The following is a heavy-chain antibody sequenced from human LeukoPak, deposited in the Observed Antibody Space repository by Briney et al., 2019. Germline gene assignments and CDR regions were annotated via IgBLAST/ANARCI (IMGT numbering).Heavy chain of an antibody. CDR3: ARDLRSSGWYYFDY. Sequence: GGSLRLSCAASGFTFSSYAMHWVRQAPGNGLEWVAVISYDGINKEYAVSVKGRFTISRDNSKNTLYLQMNSLRAEDTAVYYCARDLRSSGWYYFDYWGQGTLVTVSS. CDR1: GFTFSSYA. CDR2: ISYDGINK. D-gene: IGHD6-19*01. V-gene: IGHV3-30-3*01. J-gene: IGHJ4*02.